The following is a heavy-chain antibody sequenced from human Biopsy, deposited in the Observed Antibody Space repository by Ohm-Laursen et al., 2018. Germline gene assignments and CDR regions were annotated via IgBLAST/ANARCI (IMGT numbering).Heavy chain of an antibody. V-gene: IGHV1-18*04. D-gene: IGHD4-17*01. CDR1: GYTFTTYY. J-gene: IGHJ4*02. Sequence: VASVKVSCNASGYTFTTYYIHWVRQAPGQGLEWMGWINTYSGNTNYGKKFHDRVIMTSDTSTSTAYLEHRSLRSDDTAVYYCARDYYPYVDYLKDVPLCDSWGQGTLVTVSS. CDR3: ARDYYPYVDYLKDVPLCDS. CDR2: INTYSGNT.